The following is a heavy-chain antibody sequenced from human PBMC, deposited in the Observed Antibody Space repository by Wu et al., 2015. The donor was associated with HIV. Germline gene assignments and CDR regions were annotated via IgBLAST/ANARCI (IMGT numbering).Heavy chain of an antibody. CDR1: GYTFTSYY. CDR2: INPSGGST. J-gene: IGHJ6*02. D-gene: IGHD3-22*01. CDR3: ATRLSHYYDSSGYYYDYYYYGMDV. V-gene: IGHV1-46*01. Sequence: QVQLVQSGAEVKKPGASVKVSCKASGYTFTSYYMHWVRQAPGQGLEWMGIINPSGGSTSYAQKFQGRVTMTRDTSTSTVYMELSSLRSEDTAVYYCATRLSHYYDSSGYYYDYYYYGMDVWGQGTTVTVSS.